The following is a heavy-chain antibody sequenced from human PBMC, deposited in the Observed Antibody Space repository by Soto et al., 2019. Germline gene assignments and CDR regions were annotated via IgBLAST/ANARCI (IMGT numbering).Heavy chain of an antibody. CDR1: GYTFSSYY. J-gene: IGHJ4*02. Sequence: SVKVSFNASGYTFSSYYLQXVRQAPGQGLEWMGGIIPIFGTANYAQKFQGRVTITADESTSTAYMELSRMRSEDTAVYYCARSIVVVTALDYWGQGTLVTVSS. D-gene: IGHD2-21*02. V-gene: IGHV1-69*01. CDR3: ARSIVVVTALDY. CDR2: IIPIFGTA.